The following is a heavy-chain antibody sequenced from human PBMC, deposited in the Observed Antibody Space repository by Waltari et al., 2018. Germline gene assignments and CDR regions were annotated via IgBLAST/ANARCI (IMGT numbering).Heavy chain of an antibody. J-gene: IGHJ5*02. D-gene: IGHD3-3*01. Sequence: VELQESGPGLVKPSQTLSLTCSVSGGSINSEFYYWNWIRQPAGKGLEWIGRIYTSVDTNYNPSLKTRVSISVDTSRNQFSLKLTSVTAADTAVYYCARDLRHPSYYDFSFDTWGQGSLVTVSS. CDR1: GGSINSEFYY. CDR3: ARDLRHPSYYDFSFDT. V-gene: IGHV4-61*02. CDR2: IYTSVDT.